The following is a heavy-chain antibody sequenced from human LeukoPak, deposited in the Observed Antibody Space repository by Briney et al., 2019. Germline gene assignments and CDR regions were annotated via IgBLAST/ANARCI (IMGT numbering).Heavy chain of an antibody. CDR1: GGSITSRTDY. V-gene: IGHV4-39*07. CDR2: FYYSGST. J-gene: IGHJ4*02. Sequence: SETLSLTCTVSGGSITSRTDYWDWIRQPPGKGLEWIGSFYYSGSTYYNPPLKSRVTISVDTSENQFSLKLSSVTAADTAVYYCARTNAFDYWGQGTLVTVSS. CDR3: ARTNAFDY.